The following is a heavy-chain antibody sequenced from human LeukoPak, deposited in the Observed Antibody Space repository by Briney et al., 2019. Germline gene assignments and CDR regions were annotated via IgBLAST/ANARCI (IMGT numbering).Heavy chain of an antibody. D-gene: IGHD4-17*01. Sequence: PSETLSLTCTVSGGSISSYYWSWIRQPPGKGLEWLGYIYYSGSTSYNPSLKSRVTISVDTSKNQFSLKLSSVTAADTAVYYCARSSATVTTLGAFDIWGQGTMVTVSS. CDR2: IYYSGST. V-gene: IGHV4-59*08. CDR1: GGSISSYY. J-gene: IGHJ3*02. CDR3: ARSSATVTTLGAFDI.